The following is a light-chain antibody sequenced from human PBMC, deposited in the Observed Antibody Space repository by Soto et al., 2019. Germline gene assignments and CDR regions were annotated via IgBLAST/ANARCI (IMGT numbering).Light chain of an antibody. J-gene: IGLJ1*01. Sequence: QSALTXPASVSGSPGQSITISCTETSSDVGGYNYVSWYQQHPGKAPKLMIYDVSNRPSGVSNRFSGSKSGNTASLTISGLQAEDEADYYCSSYTSTTTLGVFGTGTKVTVL. CDR2: DVS. CDR1: SSDVGGYNY. V-gene: IGLV2-14*01. CDR3: SSYTSTTTLGV.